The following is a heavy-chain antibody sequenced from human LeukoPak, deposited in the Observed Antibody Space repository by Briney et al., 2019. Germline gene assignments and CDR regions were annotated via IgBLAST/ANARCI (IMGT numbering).Heavy chain of an antibody. V-gene: IGHV4-4*07. CDR2: IYTSGST. Sequence: LETLSLTCTVSGGSISSYYWSWIRQPAGKGLEWIGRIYTSGSTNYNPSLKSRVTMSVDTSKSQFSLKLSSVTAADTAVYYCARDDAAGIVGATPGDYWGQGTLVTVSS. CDR1: GGSISSYY. D-gene: IGHD1-26*01. CDR3: ARDDAAGIVGATPGDY. J-gene: IGHJ4*02.